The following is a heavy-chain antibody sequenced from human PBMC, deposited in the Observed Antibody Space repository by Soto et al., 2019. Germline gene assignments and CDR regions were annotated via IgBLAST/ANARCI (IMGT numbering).Heavy chain of an antibody. CDR1: GGTFSNDA. J-gene: IGHJ4*02. CDR2: IIPFFGKP. CDR3: AREVVTETTLGYFDY. D-gene: IGHD2-21*02. V-gene: IGHV1-69*01. Sequence: VHLVQSGAEVKNSGSSVRVSCTASGGTFSNDAISWLRQAPGQGLQWLGRIIPFFGKPDYSQRFRGRLTITADESTGTAYMDLRRLRYDDTAVYYCAREVVTETTLGYFDYWGQGPLVPVSS.